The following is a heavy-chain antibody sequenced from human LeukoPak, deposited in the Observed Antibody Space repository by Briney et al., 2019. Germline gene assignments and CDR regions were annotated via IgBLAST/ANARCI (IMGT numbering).Heavy chain of an antibody. Sequence: PSETLSLTCTVSGGSISSYYWSWIRQPPGKGLEWIGYIFYSGRTNYNPSLKSRVTISVDTSKNQFSLRLSSVTAADTAVYYCARVTGYMIEDYFDYWGQGTLVTVSS. CDR3: ARVTGYMIEDYFDY. V-gene: IGHV4-59*01. CDR2: IFYSGRT. D-gene: IGHD3-22*01. J-gene: IGHJ4*02. CDR1: GGSISSYY.